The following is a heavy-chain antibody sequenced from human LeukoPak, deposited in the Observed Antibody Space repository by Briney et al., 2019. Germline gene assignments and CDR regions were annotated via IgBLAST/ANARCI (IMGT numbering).Heavy chain of an antibody. V-gene: IGHV3-23*01. Sequence: GGSLRLSCAASGFTFSNHGMNWVHQAPGKGLEWLSGVSPPGGGTYYADSVKGRFTISRDNSKNTLYLQMNSLIAEDTAVYYCAKSGYNRFDYWGQGTRVTVSS. D-gene: IGHD5-24*01. CDR2: VSPPGGGT. CDR3: AKSGYNRFDY. J-gene: IGHJ4*02. CDR1: GFTFSNHG.